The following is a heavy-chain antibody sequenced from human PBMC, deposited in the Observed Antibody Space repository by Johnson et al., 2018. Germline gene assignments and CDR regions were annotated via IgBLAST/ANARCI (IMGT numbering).Heavy chain of an antibody. CDR1: EFTFRSYW. CDR3: ARDSNYKSYFYIDV. J-gene: IGHJ6*03. Sequence: VQLVESGGGLVQPGGSLRLSCAASEFTFRSYWMTWVRQAPGKGLEWVANIDQDGSEKYYVDSVKGRFTISRDNAKNSLYLQMNSLRAEDTAVYYCARDSNYKSYFYIDVWGKGTTVTGSS. V-gene: IGHV3-7*01. CDR2: IDQDGSEK. D-gene: IGHD4-11*01.